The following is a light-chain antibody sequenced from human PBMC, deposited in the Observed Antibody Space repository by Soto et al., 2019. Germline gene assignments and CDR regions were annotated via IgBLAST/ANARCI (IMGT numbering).Light chain of an antibody. CDR3: SSYTTSSTRV. J-gene: IGLJ1*01. CDR1: SSDVGAYDF. V-gene: IGLV2-14*03. CDR2: EVR. Sequence: SVLTQPASVSGSPGQSITISCTGTSSDVGAYDFVSWYQQHPDKAPKLMIYEVRNRPSGVSNRFSGSKSVNTATLTISGLQAEDEADYYCSSYTTSSTRVFGTGTKAPS.